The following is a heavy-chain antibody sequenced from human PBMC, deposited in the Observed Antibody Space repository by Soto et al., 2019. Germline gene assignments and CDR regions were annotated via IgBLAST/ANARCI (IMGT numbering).Heavy chain of an antibody. CDR3: AKGTMGAPFYYFDY. D-gene: IGHD1-26*01. CDR1: GFTFNNSA. J-gene: IGHJ4*02. Sequence: GGSLRLSCVASGFTFNNSAMSWVRQAPGKGLQWVSSISGTVGNTHYAESVKGRFTISRDTSKNTVYLQMNSLRAEDTAIYYCAKGTMGAPFYYFDYWGQGTLVTVSS. V-gene: IGHV3-23*01. CDR2: ISGTVGNT.